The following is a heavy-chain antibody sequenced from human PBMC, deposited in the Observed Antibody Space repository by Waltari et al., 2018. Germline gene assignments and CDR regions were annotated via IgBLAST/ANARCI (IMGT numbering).Heavy chain of an antibody. CDR3: ASLIYYDSSGPFDY. D-gene: IGHD3-22*01. V-gene: IGHV4-39*01. CDR2: IYYSGST. Sequence: QLQLQESGPGLVKPSETLSLTCTVSGGSISSSSYYWGWIRQPPGQGLEWIGSIYYSGSTYYNPSLKSRVTISVDTSKNQFSLKLSSVTAADTAVYYCASLIYYDSSGPFDYWGQGTLVTVSS. J-gene: IGHJ4*02. CDR1: GGSISSSSYY.